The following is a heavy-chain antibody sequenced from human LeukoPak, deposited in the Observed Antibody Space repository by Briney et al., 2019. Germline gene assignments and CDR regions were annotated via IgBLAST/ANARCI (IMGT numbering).Heavy chain of an antibody. J-gene: IGHJ4*02. CDR2: ISAYNGNT. Sequence: ASVKVSCKASGYTFTSYYMHWVRQAPGQGLEWMGWISAYNGNTNYAQKLQGRVTMTTDTSTSTAYMELRSLRSDDTAVYYCARTPYGGNFDYWGQGTLVTVSS. V-gene: IGHV1-18*04. CDR3: ARTPYGGNFDY. CDR1: GYTFTSYY. D-gene: IGHD4-23*01.